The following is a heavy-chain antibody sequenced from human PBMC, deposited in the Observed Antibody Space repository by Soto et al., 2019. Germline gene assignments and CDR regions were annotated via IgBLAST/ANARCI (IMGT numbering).Heavy chain of an antibody. V-gene: IGHV1-46*01. Sequence: ASVKVSCKASGYTFTSYYMHWVRQAPGQGLEWMGIINPSGGSTSYAQKFQGRVTMTRDTSTSTVYMELSSLRSEDTAVYYCARDQSTAMVTWPFDYWGQGTLVTVSS. CDR3: ARDQSTAMVTWPFDY. D-gene: IGHD5-18*01. CDR1: GYTFTSYY. J-gene: IGHJ4*02. CDR2: INPSGGST.